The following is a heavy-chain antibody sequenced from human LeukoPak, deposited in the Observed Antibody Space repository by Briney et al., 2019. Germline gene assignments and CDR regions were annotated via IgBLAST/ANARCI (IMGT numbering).Heavy chain of an antibody. J-gene: IGHJ4*02. CDR1: GYSLTEIS. D-gene: IGHD5-24*01. CDR2: FDPGDGER. Sequence: ASVKVSCKVSGYSLTEISMHWVRQAPGKGLEWMGGFDPGDGERMSAQKFQGRVTMTEDTSTDTAYMELSSLRPEDTAVYYCATDRDGYNYYFDSWGQGTLVTVSS. CDR3: ATDRDGYNYYFDS. V-gene: IGHV1-24*01.